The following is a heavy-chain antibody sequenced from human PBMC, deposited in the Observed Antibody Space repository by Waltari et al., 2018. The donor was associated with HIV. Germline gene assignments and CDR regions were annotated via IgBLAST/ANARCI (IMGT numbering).Heavy chain of an antibody. D-gene: IGHD6-19*01. CDR3: ARIYSSGWYEYFDY. CDR2: IRSDASST. Sequence: EVQLVESGGGLVQPGGSLRLSCAASGFTFSSYWMHWVRQAPGKGLVWVSRIRSDASSTSYADSVKGRFTSSRDNAKNTLYLQMNSLRAEDTAVYYCARIYSSGWYEYFDYWGQGTLVTVSS. V-gene: IGHV3-74*01. J-gene: IGHJ4*02. CDR1: GFTFSSYW.